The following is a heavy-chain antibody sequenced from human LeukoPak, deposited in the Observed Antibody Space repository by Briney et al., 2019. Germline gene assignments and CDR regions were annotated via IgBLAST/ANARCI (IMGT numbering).Heavy chain of an antibody. J-gene: IGHJ4*02. V-gene: IGHV4-61*02. Sequence: PSQTLPLTCTVSGGSISSGGYYWSWIRQPAGKGLEWIGRIYTSGSTNYNPSLKSRVTMSVDTSKSQCTLKLSSVTAADTAVYYCARVGDYALKDWGQGTLVTVSS. D-gene: IGHD3-16*01. CDR2: IYTSGST. CDR3: ARVGDYALKD. CDR1: GGSISSGGYY.